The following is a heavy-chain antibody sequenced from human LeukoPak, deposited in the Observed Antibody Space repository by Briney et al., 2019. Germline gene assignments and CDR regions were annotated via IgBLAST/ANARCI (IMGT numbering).Heavy chain of an antibody. CDR2: ICTSGST. CDR1: GGSISTSNYY. Sequence: SETLSLTCTVSGGSISTSNYYWSWIRQPAGKGLEWIGRICTSGSTNYNPSLKSRVTMSVDTSKNQFSLKLSSVTAADTAVYYCARNYYYGSGSYSHFDYWGQGTLVTVSS. D-gene: IGHD3-10*01. V-gene: IGHV4-61*02. J-gene: IGHJ4*02. CDR3: ARNYYYGSGSYSHFDY.